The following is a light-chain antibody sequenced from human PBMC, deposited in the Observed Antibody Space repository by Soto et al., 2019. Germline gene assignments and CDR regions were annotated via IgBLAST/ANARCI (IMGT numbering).Light chain of an antibody. V-gene: IGKV3-20*01. J-gene: IGKJ1*01. Sequence: EIVLTQSPVTLSSSPGGRATLSCRASQTVTSNYLAWYQQKPGQAPRLLFFGASIRATGLPDRFSGGGSGTDFTLTISRLEPEDFAVYYCQQYGSSPGTFGQGTKVDIK. CDR2: GAS. CDR3: QQYGSSPGT. CDR1: QTVTSNY.